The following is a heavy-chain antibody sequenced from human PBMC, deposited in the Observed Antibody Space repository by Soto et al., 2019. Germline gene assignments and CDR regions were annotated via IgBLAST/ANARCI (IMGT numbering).Heavy chain of an antibody. CDR1: GYTFTSYG. CDR3: ARAPGSSGLPDFDY. Sequence: ASVKVSCKTSGYTFTSYGISWVRQAPGQGLEWMGWISAYNGNTNYAQKLQGRVTMTTDTSTSTVYMELSSLRSEDTAVYYCARAPGSSGLPDFDYWGQGTIVTVSS. CDR2: ISAYNGNT. J-gene: IGHJ4*02. D-gene: IGHD3-22*01. V-gene: IGHV1-18*04.